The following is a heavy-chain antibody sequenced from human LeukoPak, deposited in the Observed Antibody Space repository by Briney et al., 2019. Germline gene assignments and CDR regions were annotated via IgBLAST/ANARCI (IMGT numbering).Heavy chain of an antibody. V-gene: IGHV3-21*01. CDR3: ARGEGYYASGSYYIDY. CDR2: ITTSSTYI. D-gene: IGHD3-10*01. Sequence: GGSLRLSCATSGFTFSSYTMNWVRQAPGKGLEWVSSITTSSTYIYYADSVRGRFTISRDNAKNSLYLRMSSLRVEDTAVYYCARGEGYYASGSYYIDYWGPGNPGHRLI. J-gene: IGHJ4*02. CDR1: GFTFSSYT.